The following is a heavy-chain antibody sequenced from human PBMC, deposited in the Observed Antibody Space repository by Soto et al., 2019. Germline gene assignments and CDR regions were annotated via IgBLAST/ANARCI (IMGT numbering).Heavy chain of an antibody. CDR1: GFTFTSSA. D-gene: IGHD3-16*01. J-gene: IGHJ6*02. V-gene: IGHV1-18*01. CDR2: ISAYNDNT. Sequence: ASVKVSCKASGFTFTSSAMKWVRQARGQRLEWMGWISAYNDNTIYAQKLQGRVTMTTDTSTRTVYLDLRSLKSDDTAVYYCARGGYYDNTWGKLSHYGLDVWGQGTSVTVSS. CDR3: ARGGYYDNTWGKLSHYGLDV.